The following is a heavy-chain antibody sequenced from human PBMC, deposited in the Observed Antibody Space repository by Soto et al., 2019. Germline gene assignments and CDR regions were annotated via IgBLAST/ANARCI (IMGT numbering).Heavy chain of an antibody. Sequence: ASVKVSCKASGCTFTSYAMHWVRQAPGQRLEWMGWINAGNGNTKYSQKFQGRFRSSRDNAKSTLYLQMDSLRVEDTAVYYCVRDIERVGATRYFDHWGQGTRVTVSS. D-gene: IGHD1-26*01. CDR2: INAGNGNT. J-gene: IGHJ4*02. CDR3: VRDIERVGATRYFDH. V-gene: IGHV1-3*01. CDR1: GCTFTSYA.